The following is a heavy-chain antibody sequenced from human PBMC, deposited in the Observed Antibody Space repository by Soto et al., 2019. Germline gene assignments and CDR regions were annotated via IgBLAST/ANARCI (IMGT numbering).Heavy chain of an antibody. V-gene: IGHV3-66*01. CDR1: GFTVSSRF. J-gene: IGHJ3*02. Sequence: GGSLRLSCAAPGFTVSSRFLSWVRQAPGKGLEWMSVIYSDGSTYYADSVRGRFIISRDSSKNTLYLQMNSLRAEDTAVYYCARDIFLKATADNANAYLISGQGTMVTGSS. D-gene: IGHD2-21*02. CDR3: ARDIFLKATADNANAYLI. CDR2: IYSDGST.